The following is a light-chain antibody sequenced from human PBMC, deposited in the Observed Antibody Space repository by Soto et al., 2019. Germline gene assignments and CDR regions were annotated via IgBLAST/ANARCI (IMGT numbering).Light chain of an antibody. CDR1: SNDIGGYNY. CDR3: SSYSSTSTRRL. Sequence: SALNKPASVTGSPGQSITIPCTGTSNDIGGYNYVSWYQQFPGKAPKLIIYDVTNRPSGVSFRFSGSKSGNTASLTISVLQAEDEAGYHCSSYSSTSTRRLFGAGTRSPS. CDR2: DVT. V-gene: IGLV2-14*03. J-gene: IGLJ1*01.